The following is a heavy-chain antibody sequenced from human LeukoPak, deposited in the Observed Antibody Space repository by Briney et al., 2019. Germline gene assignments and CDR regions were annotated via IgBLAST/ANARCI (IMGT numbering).Heavy chain of an antibody. CDR2: ITSNGGGT. Sequence: GGSLKLSCSASGFTFSTYAMHWVRQAPGKGLEYVSSITSNGGGTFYADSVKGRFTISRDNSKNTLYLQMSRLRAEDTAVYYCVRRGDAYDIWGQGTMVTVSS. CDR3: VRRGDAYDI. V-gene: IGHV3-64D*09. J-gene: IGHJ3*02. CDR1: GFTFSTYA.